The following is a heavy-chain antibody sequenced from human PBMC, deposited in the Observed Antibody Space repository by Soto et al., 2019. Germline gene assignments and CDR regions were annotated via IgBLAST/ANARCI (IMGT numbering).Heavy chain of an antibody. D-gene: IGHD4-17*01. V-gene: IGHV4-39*07. CDR1: GDSVSSSYYY. CDR2: IFYGGST. CDR3: AREDLTTCFVDC. J-gene: IGHJ4*02. Sequence: PSETLSLTCTVSGDSVSSSYYYWGWIRQPPGKGLEWIGSIFYGGSTYYNPSLKSRVTISVDTSKNQFSLKLSSVTAADTAVYYCAREDLTTCFVDCWGQGTLVTVSS.